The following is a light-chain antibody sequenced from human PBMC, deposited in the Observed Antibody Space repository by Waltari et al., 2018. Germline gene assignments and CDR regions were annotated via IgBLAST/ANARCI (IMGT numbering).Light chain of an antibody. Sequence: SFELTQPPSVSVSPGQTASITCSGDGLGNKYDCWYQVKPGQSPLLVIYQDTKRPSGIPERFSGSNAGDTATLTISGTQVLDEADYYCQAWDSRSAPVVVFGGGTKLTVL. V-gene: IGLV3-1*01. CDR3: QAWDSRSAPVVV. CDR2: QDT. CDR1: GLGNKY. J-gene: IGLJ2*01.